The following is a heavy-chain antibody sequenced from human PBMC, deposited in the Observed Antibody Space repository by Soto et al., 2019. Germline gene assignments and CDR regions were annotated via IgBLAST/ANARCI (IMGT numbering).Heavy chain of an antibody. CDR3: AKEDGGSSDAFDI. J-gene: IGHJ3*02. V-gene: IGHV3-30*18. Sequence: VGSLRLSCAASGFTFSSYGMHWARQAPGKGLEWVAVISYDGSNKYYADSVKGRFTISRDNSKNTLYLQMNSLRAEDTAVYYCAKEDGGSSDAFDIWGQGTMVTVSS. D-gene: IGHD1-26*01. CDR2: ISYDGSNK. CDR1: GFTFSSYG.